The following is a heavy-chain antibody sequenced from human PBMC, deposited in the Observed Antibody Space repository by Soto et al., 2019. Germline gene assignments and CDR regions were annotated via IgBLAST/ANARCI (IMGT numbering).Heavy chain of an antibody. Sequence: SGPTLVNPTQTLTLTCTFSGFSLSTSGMCVSWIRQPPGKALEWLARIDWDDDKYYSTSLKTRLTISKDTSKNQVVLTMTNMDPVDTATYYCARILVATTSLVLDYWGQGTLVTVSS. V-gene: IGHV2-70*11. D-gene: IGHD5-12*01. J-gene: IGHJ4*02. CDR3: ARILVATTSLVLDY. CDR1: GFSLSTSGMC. CDR2: IDWDDDK.